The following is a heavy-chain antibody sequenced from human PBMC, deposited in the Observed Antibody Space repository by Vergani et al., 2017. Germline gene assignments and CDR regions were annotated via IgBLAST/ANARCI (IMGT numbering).Heavy chain of an antibody. Sequence: QVQLVESVGGVVQRGGSLRLSCATSGFTLSNYVMQWIRQGPGKGREFVAFIQFDGSNQYYADSVKGRLTLSRDFSKNTLYLQMNSLRTDDTATYYCAKHFRGWGIDYWGQGTQVIVSS. V-gene: IGHV3-30*02. CDR1: GFTLSNYV. CDR2: IQFDGSNQ. CDR3: AKHFRGWGIDY. J-gene: IGHJ4*02. D-gene: IGHD3-16*01.